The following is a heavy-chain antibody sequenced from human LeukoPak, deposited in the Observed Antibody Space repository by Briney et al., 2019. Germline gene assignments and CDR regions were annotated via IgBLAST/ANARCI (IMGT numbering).Heavy chain of an antibody. D-gene: IGHD6-19*01. V-gene: IGHV3-64D*09. CDR2: INDHGDTT. CDR3: VKDLSGWYSFDY. J-gene: IGHJ4*02. Sequence: PGGSLRLSCSASGFTFSSCAMHWVRQAPGMGLEYVSDINDHGDTTHYGDSVRGRVTISRDDSKNTVHLQMSSLRAEDTAVYYCVKDLSGWYSFDYWGQGTLVTVSS. CDR1: GFTFSSCA.